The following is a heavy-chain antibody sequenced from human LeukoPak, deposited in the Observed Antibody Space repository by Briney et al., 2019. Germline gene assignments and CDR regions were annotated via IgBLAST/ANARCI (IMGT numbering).Heavy chain of an antibody. CDR3: ARDASGRFVLRFLEWLSGGLYYFDY. V-gene: IGHV4-59*11. J-gene: IGHJ4*02. CDR2: IHYSGST. Sequence: SETLSLTCTVSGDSISSHYWSWIRQPPGKGLEWIGYIHYSGSTNYNPSLKSRVTISVDTSKNQFSLKLSSVTAADTAVYYCARDASGRFVLRFLEWLSGGLYYFDYWGQGTLVTVSS. D-gene: IGHD3-3*01. CDR1: GDSISSHY.